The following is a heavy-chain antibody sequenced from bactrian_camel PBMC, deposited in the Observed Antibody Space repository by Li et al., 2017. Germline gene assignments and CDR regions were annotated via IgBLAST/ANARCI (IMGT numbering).Heavy chain of an antibody. D-gene: IGHD7*01. CDR3: AVGRPYYPHRWWHHAPQYNI. J-gene: IGHJ4*01. CDR1: GYTSSRNT. CDR2: IFTGDGTT. V-gene: IGHV3S40*01. Sequence: VQLVESGGGSVQAGGSLRLSCTVSGYTSSRNTMTWFRQAPGQEREAVAGIFTGDGTTYYADSVKGRFTISQDNDKNTVYLQMASLKPADSAMYYCAVGRPYYPHRWWHHAPQYNIWGQGTQVTVS.